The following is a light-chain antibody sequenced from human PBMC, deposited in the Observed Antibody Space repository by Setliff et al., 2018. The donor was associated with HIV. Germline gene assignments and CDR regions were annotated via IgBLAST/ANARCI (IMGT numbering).Light chain of an antibody. CDR3: SPYRRTTPYV. V-gene: IGLV2-14*03. Sequence: QSALAQPASVSGSPGQSITISCTGTSSDIGSYNYVSWYQQHPGKAPKLMIYAVSNRPSGISHRFSGSKSGNTASLTISGLQAEDEADYNCSPYRRTTPYVFGTGTKGTVL. CDR1: SSDIGSYNY. J-gene: IGLJ1*01. CDR2: AVS.